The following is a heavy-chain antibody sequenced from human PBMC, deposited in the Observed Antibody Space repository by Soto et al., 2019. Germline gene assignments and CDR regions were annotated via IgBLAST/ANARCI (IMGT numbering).Heavy chain of an antibody. CDR1: GFTFSSYA. Sequence: GGSLRLSCAASGFTFSSYAMHWVRQAPGKGLEWVAVISYDGSNKYYADSVKGRFTISRDNSKNTLYLQMNSLRAEDTAVYYCARAISVVPAAMPTDYWGQGTLVTVSS. V-gene: IGHV3-30-3*01. J-gene: IGHJ4*02. D-gene: IGHD2-2*01. CDR2: ISYDGSNK. CDR3: ARAISVVPAAMPTDY.